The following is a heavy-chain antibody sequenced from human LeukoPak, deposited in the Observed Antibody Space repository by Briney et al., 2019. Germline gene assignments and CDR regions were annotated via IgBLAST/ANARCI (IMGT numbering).Heavy chain of an antibody. J-gene: IGHJ5*02. D-gene: IGHD2-15*01. V-gene: IGHV4-59*08. CDR3: ARRASAATSNWFDP. CDR1: GGSISSYY. CDR2: IYYSGST. Sequence: KSSETLSLTCTVSGGSISSYYWSWIRQPPGKGLEWIGYIYYSGSTNYNPSLKSRVTISVDTSKNQFSLKLSSVNAADTAVYYCARRASAATSNWFDPWGQGTLVTVSS.